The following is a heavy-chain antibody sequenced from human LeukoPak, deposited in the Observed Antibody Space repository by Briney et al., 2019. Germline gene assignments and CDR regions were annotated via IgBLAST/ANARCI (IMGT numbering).Heavy chain of an antibody. CDR1: GFTFSSYG. CDR3: AKELGGSYFSRGAFDY. Sequence: GSLRRSCAASGFTFSSYGMHWVRQAPGKGLEWVAVISYDGSNKYYADSVKGRFTISRDNSKNTLYLQMNSLRAEDTAVYYCAKELGGSYFSRGAFDYWGQGTLVTVSS. CDR2: ISYDGSNK. V-gene: IGHV3-30*18. D-gene: IGHD1-26*01. J-gene: IGHJ4*02.